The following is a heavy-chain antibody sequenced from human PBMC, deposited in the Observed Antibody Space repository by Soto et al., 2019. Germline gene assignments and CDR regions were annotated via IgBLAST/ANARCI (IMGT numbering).Heavy chain of an antibody. J-gene: IGHJ5*01. Sequence: SATLPLTCTVSGASLSSDYWSWIRQSPGKGLEWIGYIYHMGGTDYNPSLKSRVTISIDKSKNQFSLNLRSVTAADTAVYFCASFTDKSGFNWFDSCGQGTPVTVSS. CDR2: IYHMGGT. V-gene: IGHV4-59*03. CDR3: ASFTDKSGFNWFDS. D-gene: IGHD5-12*01. CDR1: GASLSSDY.